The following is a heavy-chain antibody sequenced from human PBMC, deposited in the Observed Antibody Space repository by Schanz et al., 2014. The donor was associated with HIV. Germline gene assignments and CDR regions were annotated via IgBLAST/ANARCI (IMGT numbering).Heavy chain of an antibody. J-gene: IGHJ4*02. Sequence: QEQLVESGGGVVQPGRSLRLSCVASGFNFNSYGMHWVRQAPGKGLEWVSVISYDGRNKLYADSVAGRFSISRDNSKNTLYLQLGSLRTEDTAVYYCARDLNVGRHFDHWGQGTLVTVSS. CDR2: ISYDGRNK. V-gene: IGHV3-30*03. CDR3: ARDLNVGRHFDH. D-gene: IGHD1-26*01. CDR1: GFNFNSYG.